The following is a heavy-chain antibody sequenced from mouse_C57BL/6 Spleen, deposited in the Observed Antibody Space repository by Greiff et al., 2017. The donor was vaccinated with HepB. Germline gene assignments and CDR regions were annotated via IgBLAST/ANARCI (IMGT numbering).Heavy chain of an antibody. CDR1: GYTFTSYW. V-gene: IGHV1-55*01. Sequence: QVQLQQPGAELVKPGASVKMSCKASGYTFTSYWITWVKQRPGQGLEWIGNIYPGSGSTNYNEKFKSKATLTVDTSSSTAYMQLSSLTSEDSAVYYCARESMITTRYYFDDWGQGTTLTVSS. D-gene: IGHD2-4*01. CDR3: ARESMITTRYYFDD. J-gene: IGHJ2*01. CDR2: IYPGSGST.